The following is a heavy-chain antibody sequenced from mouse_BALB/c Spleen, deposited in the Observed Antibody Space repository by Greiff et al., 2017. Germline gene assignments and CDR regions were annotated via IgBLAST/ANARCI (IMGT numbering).Heavy chain of an antibody. CDR1: GYTFTSYY. CDR3: ARSGNYPLDV. Sequence: QVQLQQSGPELVKPGASVRISCKASGYTFTSYYIHWVKQRPGQGLEWIGWIYPGNVNTKYNEKFKGKATLTADKSSSTAYMQLSSLTSEDSAVYFCARSGNYPLDVWGAGTTVTVSS. CDR2: IYPGNVNT. D-gene: IGHD2-1*01. V-gene: IGHV1S56*01. J-gene: IGHJ1*01.